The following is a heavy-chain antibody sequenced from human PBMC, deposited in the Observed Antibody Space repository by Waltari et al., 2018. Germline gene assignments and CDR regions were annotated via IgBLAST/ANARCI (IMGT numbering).Heavy chain of an antibody. CDR1: GYSINSGFH. V-gene: IGHV4-38-2*01. CDR2: VYHDGTT. D-gene: IGHD2-2*03. CDR3: SRQVLGYCTSAACRRLES. J-gene: IGHJ4*02. Sequence: QVQLQESGPRLVEPSETLSLTCGVSGYSINSGFHWGWIRQCPGKGLEWIATVYHDGTTFYNPSLKSRVTISMDTSTNQFSLKLKSVTAADTAVYFCSRQVLGYCTSAACRRLESWGPGTLVTVSS.